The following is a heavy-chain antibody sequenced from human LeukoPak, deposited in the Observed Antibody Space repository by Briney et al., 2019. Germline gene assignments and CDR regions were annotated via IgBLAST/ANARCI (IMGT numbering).Heavy chain of an antibody. J-gene: IGHJ3*02. CDR2: ISAYNGNT. CDR3: AREEDYGGNSDAFDI. D-gene: IGHD4-23*01. CDR1: GYTFTSYG. V-gene: IGHV1-18*01. Sequence: ASVKVSCKASGYTFTSYGISWVRQAPGQGLEWMGWISAYNGNTNYAQKLQGRVTMTTDTSTSTAYMELRSLRSDDTAVYYCAREEDYGGNSDAFDIWGQGTLVTVSS.